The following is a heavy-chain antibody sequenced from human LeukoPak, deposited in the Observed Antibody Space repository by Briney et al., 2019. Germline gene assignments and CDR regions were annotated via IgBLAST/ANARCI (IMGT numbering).Heavy chain of an antibody. CDR1: GYTFTGYY. Sequence: ASVKVSCKASGYTFTGYYMHWVRQAPAQGLEWMGWINPNSGDTKYAQKFQGRVTMTRDRSISTAYMELTRLRSDNSAVYYCARGETEETGTRPDAFDIWGQGTMVTVSS. CDR2: INPNSGDT. D-gene: IGHD6-13*01. CDR3: ARGETEETGTRPDAFDI. J-gene: IGHJ3*02. V-gene: IGHV1-2*02.